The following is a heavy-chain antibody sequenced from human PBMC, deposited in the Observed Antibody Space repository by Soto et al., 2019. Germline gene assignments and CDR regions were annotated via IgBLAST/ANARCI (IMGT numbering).Heavy chain of an antibody. Sequence: PSETLSLTCAVYGGSFSGYYWSWIRQPPGKGLEWIGEINHSGSTNYNPSLKSRVTISVDTSKNQFSLKLSSVTAADTAVYYCARGRNAYYDFWSGVPPLALAYWAQRTLVIVSS. CDR1: GGSFSGYY. J-gene: IGHJ4*02. D-gene: IGHD3-3*01. V-gene: IGHV4-34*01. CDR3: ARGRNAYYDFWSGVPPLALAY. CDR2: INHSGST.